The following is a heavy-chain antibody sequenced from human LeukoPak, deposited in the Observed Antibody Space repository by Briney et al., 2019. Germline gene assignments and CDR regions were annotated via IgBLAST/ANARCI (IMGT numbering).Heavy chain of an antibody. CDR1: AFTFSTSW. Sequence: GGSLRLSCAASAFTFSTSWMSWVRQAPGKGLEWVANIKRDGSEKYYVDSVKGRFTISRDNSKNSLYLQMDSLRAEDTAVYYCARISTSVAGADYWGQGTLVTVSS. V-gene: IGHV3-7*01. D-gene: IGHD6-19*01. CDR3: ARISTSVAGADY. J-gene: IGHJ4*02. CDR2: IKRDGSEK.